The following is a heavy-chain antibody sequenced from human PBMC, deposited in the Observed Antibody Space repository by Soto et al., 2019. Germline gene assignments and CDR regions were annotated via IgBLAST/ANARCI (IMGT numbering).Heavy chain of an antibody. CDR3: ARHTPAISISDH. V-gene: IGHV4-59*08. CDR1: GGSISSYY. Sequence: SETLSLTCTVSGGSISSYYWSWIRQPPGKGLEWIGYIYYNVNTNYNPSLKSRVTISVDTSKNQFSLKLSSVTAADTAVYYCARHTPAISISDHWGQGTLVTVSS. CDR2: IYYNVNT. D-gene: IGHD2-15*01. J-gene: IGHJ4*02.